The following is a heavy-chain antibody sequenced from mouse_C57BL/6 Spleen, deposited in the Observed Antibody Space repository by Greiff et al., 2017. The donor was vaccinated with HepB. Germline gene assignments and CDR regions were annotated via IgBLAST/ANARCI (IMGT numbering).Heavy chain of an antibody. J-gene: IGHJ2*01. V-gene: IGHV1-50*01. CDR2: IDPSDSYT. CDR3: ARSRCGSRDFDY. D-gene: IGHD1-1*01. Sequence: QVQLQQPGAELVKPGASVKLSCKASGYTFTSYWMQWVKQRPGQGLEWIGEIDPSDSYTNYNQKFKGKATLTVDTSSSTAYMQLSSLTSEDSAVYYCARSRCGSRDFDYWGQGTTLTVSS. CDR1: GYTFTSYW.